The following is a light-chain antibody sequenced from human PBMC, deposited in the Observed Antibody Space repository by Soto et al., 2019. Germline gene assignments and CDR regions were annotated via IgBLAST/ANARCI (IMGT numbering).Light chain of an antibody. CDR1: SSNIGSNT. J-gene: IGLJ1*01. CDR2: SND. CDR3: AAWDDSLDGYL. V-gene: IGLV1-44*01. Sequence: QSVLTQPPSTSGTPGQRVTISCSGSSSNIGSNTVTWYQQLPGTAPKLLIYSNDQRPSGVPDRFSGSKSGPSASLAISGLQSEDEAYYYCAAWDDSLDGYLFGSGTKLTVL.